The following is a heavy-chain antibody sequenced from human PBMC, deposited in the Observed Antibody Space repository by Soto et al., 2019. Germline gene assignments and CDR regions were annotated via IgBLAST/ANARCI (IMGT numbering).Heavy chain of an antibody. J-gene: IGHJ4*02. CDR3: VRVEMYAGEFPPNFDR. CDR1: GDSLISSYHY. V-gene: IGHV4-39*01. CDR2: IYYTGNT. Sequence: TSEPLSLTCTVSGDSLISSYHYWGGIRQLPGNGLEWIGSIYYTGNTYYNASLKSRVSISVDMVTNEIYLRLRPESIADKAVCYCVRVEMYAGEFPPNFDRWGQGALVTVSS. D-gene: IGHD2-8*01.